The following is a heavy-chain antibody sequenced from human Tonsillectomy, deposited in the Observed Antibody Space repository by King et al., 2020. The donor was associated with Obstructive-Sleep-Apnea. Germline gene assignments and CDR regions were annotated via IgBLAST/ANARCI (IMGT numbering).Heavy chain of an antibody. CDR1: GGSISSSGYY. J-gene: IGHJ4*02. CDR2: IYYSGST. V-gene: IGHV4-39*07. D-gene: IGHD6-13*01. Sequence: QLQLQESGPGLVKPSETLSLTCTVSGGSISSSGYYWGWIRQPPGKGLEWIGTIYYSGSTYYNPSLQSRVTISVDTSKNQFSLKVSSVTAADTAVYYWARVPLHYDSSFKWGQGTLVTVSS. CDR3: ARVPLHYDSSFK.